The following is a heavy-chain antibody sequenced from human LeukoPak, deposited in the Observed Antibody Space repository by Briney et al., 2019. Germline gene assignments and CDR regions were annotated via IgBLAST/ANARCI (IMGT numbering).Heavy chain of an antibody. CDR2: INLSGGST. D-gene: IGHD4-23*01. CDR1: GYTFTSYY. Sequence: GASVKVSCKASGYTFTSYYMHWVRQAPGQGLEWMGIINLSGGSTSYAQKFQGRVTMTRDTSTSTVYMELSSLRSEDTAVYYCARDRQMISGGNLLDYWGQGTLVTVSS. J-gene: IGHJ4*02. CDR3: ARDRQMISGGNLLDY. V-gene: IGHV1-46*01.